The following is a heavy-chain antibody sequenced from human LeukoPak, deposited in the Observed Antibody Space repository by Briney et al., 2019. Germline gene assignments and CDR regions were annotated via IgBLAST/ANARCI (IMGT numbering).Heavy chain of an antibody. CDR3: ARLLWFGDPDI. CDR2: ISSSSSYI. J-gene: IGHJ3*02. D-gene: IGHD3-10*01. CDR1: GFTFSSYS. Sequence: GGSLRLSCAASGFTFSSYSMNWVRQAPGKGLEWVSSISSSSSYIYYADSVKGRFTISRDNAKNSLYLQMNSLRAEDTAVYYCARLLWFGDPDIWGQGTMVTVSS. V-gene: IGHV3-21*01.